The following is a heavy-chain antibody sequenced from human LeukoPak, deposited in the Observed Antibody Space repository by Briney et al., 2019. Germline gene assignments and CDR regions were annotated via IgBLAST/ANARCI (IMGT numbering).Heavy chain of an antibody. CDR1: GYSFTSYW. V-gene: IGHV5-51*01. CDR3: ARHLGRIYDFWADDAFDI. D-gene: IGHD3-3*01. Sequence: GASLKISCKGSGYSFTSYWIGWVRQMPGKGLEWMGIIYPGDSDTRYSPSFQGQVTISADKSISTAYLQWSSLKASDTAMYYCARHLGRIYDFWADDAFDIWGQGTMVTVSS. J-gene: IGHJ3*02. CDR2: IYPGDSDT.